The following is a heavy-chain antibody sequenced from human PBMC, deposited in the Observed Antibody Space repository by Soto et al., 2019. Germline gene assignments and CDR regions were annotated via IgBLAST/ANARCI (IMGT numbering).Heavy chain of an antibody. CDR1: KKTLTERT. CDR2: SAPEEGEP. CDR3: AADRKIVGTIGAFDF. D-gene: IGHD1-26*01. Sequence: ASVKVCCKVPKKTLTERTRDWLRQAQRKGLEWMGRSAPEEGEPIYPQKFQGRVSMTEDPSTDTAYMELTSLRFEGTAVYFCAADRKIVGTIGAFDFWGQGTQVTVSS. V-gene: IGHV1-24*01. J-gene: IGHJ4*02.